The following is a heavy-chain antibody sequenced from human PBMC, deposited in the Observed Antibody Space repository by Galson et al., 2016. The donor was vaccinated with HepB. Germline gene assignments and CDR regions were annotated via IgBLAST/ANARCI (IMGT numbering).Heavy chain of an antibody. D-gene: IGHD6-19*01. V-gene: IGHV3-74*01. CDR3: ARGRWLVLDY. CDR1: GFTFTTYW. Sequence: FLRLSYAASGFTFTTYWMHRVRQAPGKGLVWVSRVNTDESTRLYADSVKGRFTISRDNAKNTLDLQMNSRRAEDTAVYYCARGRWLVLDYWGQGTLVTVSS. CDR2: VNTDESTR. J-gene: IGHJ4*02.